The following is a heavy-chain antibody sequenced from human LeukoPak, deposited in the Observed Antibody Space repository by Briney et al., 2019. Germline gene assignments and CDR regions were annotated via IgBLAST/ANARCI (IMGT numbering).Heavy chain of an antibody. Sequence: GGSLRLSCAASGFTFSNAWMSWVRQAPGKGLEWVGRIKSKTDGGTTDYAAPVKGRFTISRDDSKNTLYLQMNSLKTEDTAVYYCTTERNYYDSSGYYYYYYYYMDVWGKGTTVTVSS. CDR3: TTERNYYDSSGYYYYYYYYMDV. CDR1: GFTFSNAW. CDR2: IKSKTDGGTT. V-gene: IGHV3-15*01. D-gene: IGHD3-22*01. J-gene: IGHJ6*03.